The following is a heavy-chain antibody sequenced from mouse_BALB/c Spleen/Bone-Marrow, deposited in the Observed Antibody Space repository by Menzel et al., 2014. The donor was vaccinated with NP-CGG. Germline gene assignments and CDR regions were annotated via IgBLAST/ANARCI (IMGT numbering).Heavy chain of an antibody. J-gene: IGHJ1*01. Sequence: EVKLVESGGGLVKPGGSLKLSCAASGFTFSSYAMSWVRQTPEKRLEWVASISSGGSTYCPDSVKGRFTISRDNARNILYLQMSSLRSEDTAMYYCARGDYYGSSFYWYFDVWGAGTTVTVSS. V-gene: IGHV5-6-5*01. D-gene: IGHD1-1*01. CDR2: ISSGGST. CDR3: ARGDYYGSSFYWYFDV. CDR1: GFTFSSYA.